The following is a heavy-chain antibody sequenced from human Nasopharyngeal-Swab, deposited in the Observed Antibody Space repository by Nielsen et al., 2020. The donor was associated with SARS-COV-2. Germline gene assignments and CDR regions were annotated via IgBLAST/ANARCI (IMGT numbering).Heavy chain of an antibody. D-gene: IGHD5-12*01. V-gene: IGHV3-30*04. CDR3: AKDRDSGDDSDDYYHYYGMDV. CDR2: ISYDASDK. J-gene: IGHJ6*02. CDR1: GFTFSSYT. Sequence: GESPKISCAASGFTFSSYTIHWVRQAPGKGLEWVAVISYDASDKYYADSVKGRFTLSRDNSKNTVSLQMNSLRAEDTAIYYCAKDRDSGDDSDDYYHYYGMDVWGQGTTVTVSS.